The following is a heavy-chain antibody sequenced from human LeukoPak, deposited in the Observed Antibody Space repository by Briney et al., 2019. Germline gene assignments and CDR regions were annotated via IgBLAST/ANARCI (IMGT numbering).Heavy chain of an antibody. CDR1: GFIVTNNY. D-gene: IGHD3-3*01. V-gene: IGHV3-66*02. J-gene: IGHJ6*02. CDR2: ISSDGRT. Sequence: PGGSLRLSCAVSGFIVTNNYMTWVRQAPGKGLECVSFISSDGRTYYAASVKGRFTISRDNSKNTLYLQMNSLRTEDTAEYYCASRARSGYYYGMDVWGQGTTVTVSS. CDR3: ASRARSGYYYGMDV.